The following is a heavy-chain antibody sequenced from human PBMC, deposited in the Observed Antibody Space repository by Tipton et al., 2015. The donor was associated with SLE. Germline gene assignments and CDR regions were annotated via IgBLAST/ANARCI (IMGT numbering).Heavy chain of an antibody. CDR2: WYYSGST. Sequence: TLSLTCTVSGGSISSYYWTWIRQPPGKGLEWIGYWYYSGSTNYNPSLKSRVTISADTSKNQFSLILSSVTAADTAVYYCARVARSGRGDYWGQGTLVTVSS. J-gene: IGHJ4*02. CDR3: ARVARSGRGDY. V-gene: IGHV4-59*01. CDR1: GGSISSYY. D-gene: IGHD1-26*01.